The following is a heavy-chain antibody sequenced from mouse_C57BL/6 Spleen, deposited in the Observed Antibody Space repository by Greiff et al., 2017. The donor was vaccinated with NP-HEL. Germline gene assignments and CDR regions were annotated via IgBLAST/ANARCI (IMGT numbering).Heavy chain of an antibody. CDR1: GYTFTSYG. J-gene: IGHJ1*03. CDR2: IYPRSGNT. D-gene: IGHD1-1*01. Sequence: QVQLQQSGAELARPGASVKLSCKASGYTFTSYGISWVKQRTGQGLEWIGEIYPRSGNTYYNEKFKSKATLTVDKSSSTAYMQLSSLTSEDSAVYYCAREDYGSSYGYFDVWGTGTTVTVSS. CDR3: AREDYGSSYGYFDV. V-gene: IGHV1-81*01.